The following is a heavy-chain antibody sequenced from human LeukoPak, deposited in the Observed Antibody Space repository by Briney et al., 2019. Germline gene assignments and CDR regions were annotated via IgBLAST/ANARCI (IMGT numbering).Heavy chain of an antibody. D-gene: IGHD2-15*01. CDR1: GGSFSGYY. CDR2: INHSGST. J-gene: IGHJ3*02. V-gene: IGHV4-34*01. CDR3: ARAPYCSGGSCYWESKPYAFDI. Sequence: SETLSLTCAVYGGSFSGYYWSWIRQPPGKGLEWIGEINHSGSTNYNPSLKSRVTISVDTSKNRFSLKLSSVTAADTAVYYCARAPYCSGGSCYWESKPYAFDIWGQGTMVTVSS.